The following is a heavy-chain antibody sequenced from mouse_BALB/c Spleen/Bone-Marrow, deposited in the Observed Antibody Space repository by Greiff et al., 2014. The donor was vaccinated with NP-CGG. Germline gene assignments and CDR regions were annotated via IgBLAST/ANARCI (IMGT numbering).Heavy chain of an antibody. CDR2: IDPANGNT. J-gene: IGHJ2*01. D-gene: IGHD1-1*01. Sequence: VQLKESGAELVKPGASVKLSCTASGFNIKDTYMHWVKQRPEQGLEWIGRIDPANGNTKYDPKFQGKATITADTSSNTAYLQLISLTSDDTAFYDCARDYYGFDFDYWGQGTPLTVSS. V-gene: IGHV14-3*02. CDR1: GFNIKDTY. CDR3: ARDYYGFDFDY.